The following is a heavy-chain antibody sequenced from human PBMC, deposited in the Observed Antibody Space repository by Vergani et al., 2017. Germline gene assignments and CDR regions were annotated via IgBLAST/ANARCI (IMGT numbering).Heavy chain of an antibody. V-gene: IGHV4-38-2*01. D-gene: IGHD3-3*01. CDR1: GYSISSGYY. CDR3: ARRRSYTIFGANWFDP. J-gene: IGHJ5*02. Sequence: QVQLQESGPGLVKPSETLSLTCAVSGYSISSGYYWGWIRQPPGKGLEWIGSIYHSGSTYYNPSLKSRVTISVDTSKNLFSLKLSSVTAADTAVYYCARRRSYTIFGANWFDPWGQGTLVTVSS. CDR2: IYHSGST.